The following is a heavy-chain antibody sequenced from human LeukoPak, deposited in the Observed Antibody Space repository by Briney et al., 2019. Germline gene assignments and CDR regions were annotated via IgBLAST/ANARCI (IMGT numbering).Heavy chain of an antibody. J-gene: IGHJ6*03. CDR1: GYTFTGYY. CDR2: INPNRGGT. Sequence: AAVKVSCKASGYTFTGYYMHWVRQAPGQGLEWMGWINPNRGGTNYAQKLQGRVTITADESTSTAYMELSSLRSEDTAVYYCARGSFGDYYYYYMDVWGKGTTVTISS. CDR3: ARGSFGDYYYYYMDV. D-gene: IGHD3-16*01. V-gene: IGHV1-2*02.